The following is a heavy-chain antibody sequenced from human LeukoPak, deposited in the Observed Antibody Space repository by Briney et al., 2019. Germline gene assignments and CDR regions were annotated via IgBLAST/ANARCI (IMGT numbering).Heavy chain of an antibody. D-gene: IGHD6-13*01. Sequence: GGSLRLSCAASGFSFSTYWMSWVRQAPGKGLEWVSSISSSSSYIYYADSVKGRFTISRDNAKNSLYLQMNSLRAEDTAVYYCARKQPWDIWGQGTMVTVSS. CDR2: ISSSSSYI. CDR3: ARKQPWDI. J-gene: IGHJ3*02. CDR1: GFSFSTYW. V-gene: IGHV3-21*01.